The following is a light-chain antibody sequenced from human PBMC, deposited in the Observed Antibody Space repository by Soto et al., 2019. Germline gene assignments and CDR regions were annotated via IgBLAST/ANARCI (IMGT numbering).Light chain of an antibody. V-gene: IGKV3-11*01. CDR2: DVS. J-gene: IGKJ5*01. CDR3: QQSYSTPQVT. Sequence: EIVLTQSPATLSLSPGERAXXXXXXSQSVSSYLAWYQQRPGQAPRLLIYDVSSRATGIPDRFSGSGSGTDFTLTISSLQPEDFATYYCQQSYSTPQVTFGQGTRLEIK. CDR1: QSVSSY.